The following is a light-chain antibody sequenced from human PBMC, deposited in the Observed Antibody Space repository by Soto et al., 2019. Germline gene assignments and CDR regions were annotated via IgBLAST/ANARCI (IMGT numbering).Light chain of an antibody. J-gene: IGKJ2*01. Sequence: ETVLTQSPGTLSLSPGERATLSCRASQSVSSSYLAWYQQKLGQAPRLLIYAASSRATGIPDRFSGSGSGSDFTLTISRLEPEDFALYYCQQYVTSPYTFGQGTKLEIK. CDR2: AAS. CDR1: QSVSSSY. CDR3: QQYVTSPYT. V-gene: IGKV3-20*01.